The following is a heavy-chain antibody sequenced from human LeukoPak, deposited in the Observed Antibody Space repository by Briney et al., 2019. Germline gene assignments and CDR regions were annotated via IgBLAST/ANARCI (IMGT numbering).Heavy chain of an antibody. D-gene: IGHD6-13*01. V-gene: IGHV3-30*19. CDR3: ARDLVPDSTVPGY. Sequence: PGGSLRLSCAASGFTFSSYGMHWVRQAPGKGLEWVAVIWYDGSNKYYADSVKGRFTISRDNSKNTLYLQMNSLRAEDTAVYYCARDLVPDSTVPGYWGQGTLVTVSS. J-gene: IGHJ4*02. CDR2: IWYDGSNK. CDR1: GFTFSSYG.